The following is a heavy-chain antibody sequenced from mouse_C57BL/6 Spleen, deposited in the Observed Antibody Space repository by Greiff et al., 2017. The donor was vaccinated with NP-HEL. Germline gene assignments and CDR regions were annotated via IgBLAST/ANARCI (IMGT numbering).Heavy chain of an antibody. Sequence: EVQLQESGEGLVKPGGSLKLSCAASGFTFSSYAMSWVRQTPEKRLEWVAYISSGGDYIYYADTVKGRFTISRDNARNTLYLQMSSLKSEDTAMYYCTSLYYSFYYAMDYWGQGTSVTVSS. J-gene: IGHJ4*01. CDR1: GFTFSSYA. D-gene: IGHD2-12*01. CDR2: ISSGGDYI. CDR3: TSLYYSFYYAMDY. V-gene: IGHV5-9-1*02.